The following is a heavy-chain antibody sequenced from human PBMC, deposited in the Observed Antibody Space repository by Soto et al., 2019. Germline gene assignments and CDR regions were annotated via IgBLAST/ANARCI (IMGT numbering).Heavy chain of an antibody. J-gene: IGHJ4*02. D-gene: IGHD2-15*01. Sequence: GGSLRLSGAASGFIFSNYSMKWVRQPPWKGLEWVWAVSGSDVITGSGDVIHYADSVKGRFTISRADSKSTLFLQMNGLRADYTAVYFCAKEGRGLDIFIDSWGQGTLVTFSS. V-gene: IGHV3-23*01. CDR3: AKEGRGLDIFIDS. CDR1: GFIFSNYS. CDR2: VSGSDVITGSGDVI.